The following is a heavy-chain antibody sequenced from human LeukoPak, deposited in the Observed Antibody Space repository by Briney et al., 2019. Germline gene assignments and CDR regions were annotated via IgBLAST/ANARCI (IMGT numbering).Heavy chain of an antibody. V-gene: IGHV3-23*01. CDR2: ISGSGGST. CDR1: GFTLSSYG. CDR3: AKFDSSGYYSFIVNY. D-gene: IGHD3-22*01. J-gene: IGHJ4*02. Sequence: QSGGSLRLSCAASGFTLSSYGMSWVRQAPGKGLEWVSAISGSGGSTYYADSVKGRFTISRDNSKNTLYLQMNSLRAEDTAVYYCAKFDSSGYYSFIVNYWGQGTLVTVSS.